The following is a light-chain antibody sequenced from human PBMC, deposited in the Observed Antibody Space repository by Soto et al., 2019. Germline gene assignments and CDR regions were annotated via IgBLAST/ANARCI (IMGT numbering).Light chain of an antibody. CDR3: CSYAGRYTFV. Sequence: QSALTQPRSVSGSPGQSVTISCTGTSSDVRGYNFVSWYQQHPGKAPKLVIYDVTKRPSGVPDRFSGSRSGNTASLAISGLQAEDEADYFCCSYAGRYTFVFGGGTQLTVL. V-gene: IGLV2-11*01. CDR1: SSDVRGYNF. CDR2: DVT. J-gene: IGLJ2*01.